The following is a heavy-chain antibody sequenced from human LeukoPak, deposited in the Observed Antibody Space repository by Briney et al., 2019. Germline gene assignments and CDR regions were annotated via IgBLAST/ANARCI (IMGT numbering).Heavy chain of an antibody. J-gene: IGHJ4*02. CDR2: INHSGST. CDR1: AGSLSGHY. CDR3: AREDGDYDY. Sequence: SQTLSLTCAVYAGSLSGHYWSWIRQTPGKGLEWIGEINHSGSTNYNPSLKSRVTISVDTSKNQFSLKLSSVTAADTAVYYCAREDGDYDYWGQGTLVTVSS. D-gene: IGHD4-17*01. V-gene: IGHV4-34*01.